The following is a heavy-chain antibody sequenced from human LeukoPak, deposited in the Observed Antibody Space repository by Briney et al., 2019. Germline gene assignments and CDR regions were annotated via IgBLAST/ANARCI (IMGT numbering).Heavy chain of an antibody. Sequence: WASVKVSCKASGYTFTSYAMNWVRQAPGQGLEWMGWINTNTGNPTYVQGFTGRFVFSLDTSVSTAYLQISSLKAEDTAVYYCAREVAWFGELILYWFDPWGQGTLVTVSS. D-gene: IGHD3-10*01. J-gene: IGHJ5*02. CDR2: INTNTGNP. CDR1: GYTFTSYA. CDR3: AREVAWFGELILYWFDP. V-gene: IGHV7-4-1*02.